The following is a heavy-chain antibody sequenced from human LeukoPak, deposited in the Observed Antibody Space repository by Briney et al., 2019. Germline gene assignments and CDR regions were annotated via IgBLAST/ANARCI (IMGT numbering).Heavy chain of an antibody. V-gene: IGHV3-53*01. CDR1: RFTFSSFE. D-gene: IGHD4-17*01. Sequence: GGSLRLSCAASRFTFSSFEMNWVRQAPGKGLEWVSVIYSGGSTYYADSVKGRFSIPRDNSKNTLYLQMNSLRAEDTAVYYCAGLDYGAYNWFDPWGQGALVTVSS. J-gene: IGHJ5*02. CDR2: IYSGGST. CDR3: AGLDYGAYNWFDP.